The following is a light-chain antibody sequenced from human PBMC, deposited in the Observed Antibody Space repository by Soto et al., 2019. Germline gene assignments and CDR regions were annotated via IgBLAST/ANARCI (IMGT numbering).Light chain of an antibody. J-gene: IGKJ1*01. V-gene: IGKV1-39*01. Sequence: IEITHSPSSLSASVGDRVTITCRASQSISSYLNWYQQKPGKAPKLLIYAASSLQSGVPSRFSGSGSGTDFTLTISSLQPEDFATYYCQQSYSTPQTFGQGTKVDIK. CDR1: QSISSY. CDR3: QQSYSTPQT. CDR2: AAS.